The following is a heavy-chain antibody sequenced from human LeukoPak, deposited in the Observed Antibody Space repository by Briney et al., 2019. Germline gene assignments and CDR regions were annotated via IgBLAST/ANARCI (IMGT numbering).Heavy chain of an antibody. V-gene: IGHV5-51*01. CDR3: ARVLRDGYNWKAFDN. D-gene: IGHD5-24*01. J-gene: IGHJ3*02. CDR2: IYPGDSDT. CDR1: GYSFTSYW. Sequence: GESLKISCKGSGYSFTSYWIGWVRQLPGKGLEWMGIIYPGDSDTRYSPSFQGQVTISADKSISTAYLQWSSLKASDTAMYYCARVLRDGYNWKAFDNWGQGTMVTVSS.